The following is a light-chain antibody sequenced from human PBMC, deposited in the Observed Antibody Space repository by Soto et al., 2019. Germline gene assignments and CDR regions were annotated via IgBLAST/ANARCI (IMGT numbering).Light chain of an antibody. CDR3: SSYTSSSLWV. V-gene: IGLV2-14*01. J-gene: IGLJ3*02. CDR2: DVS. CDR1: SSDVGGYNY. Sequence: QSVLTQPASVSVSPGQSITISCTGTSSDVGGYNYVSWYQQHPGKAPKLMIYDVSNRPSGVSNRFSGSKSGNTASLTISGLQAEDEADYYCSSYTSSSLWVFGGGTKLTVL.